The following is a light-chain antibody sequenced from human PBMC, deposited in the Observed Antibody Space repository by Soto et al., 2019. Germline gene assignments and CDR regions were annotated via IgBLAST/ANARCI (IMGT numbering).Light chain of an antibody. J-gene: IGLJ1*01. CDR3: DSYTSGSSYV. CDR2: DVS. Sequence: QSVLTQPASVSGSPGQSITISCTGTSSDVGGYNYVSWYQQHPGKAPKFMIYDVSNRPSGVSNRFSGSKSGNTASLTISGLQAEDEADYYCDSYTSGSSYVFGTGTKVTVL. V-gene: IGLV2-14*01. CDR1: SSDVGGYNY.